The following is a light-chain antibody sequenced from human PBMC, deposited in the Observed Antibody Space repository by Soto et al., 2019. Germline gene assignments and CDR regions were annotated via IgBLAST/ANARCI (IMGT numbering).Light chain of an antibody. Sequence: EIVMTQSPAALSVSPGERATLSGRASQTLYNNLAWYQQKLGQAPRLLIYGASARATDIPARFSGSGSGTEFTLTISGLQSEDFAIYYCQQYSDWPLTFGGGTKVEIK. CDR3: QQYSDWPLT. CDR1: QTLYNN. V-gene: IGKV3-15*01. CDR2: GAS. J-gene: IGKJ4*01.